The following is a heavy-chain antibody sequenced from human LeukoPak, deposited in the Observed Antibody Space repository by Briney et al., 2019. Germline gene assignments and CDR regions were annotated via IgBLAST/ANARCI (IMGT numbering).Heavy chain of an antibody. CDR1: GGSISSSNW. Sequence: SETLSLTCAVSGGSISSSNWWSWVRQPPGKGLEWIGEIYHSGSTNYNPSLKSRVTISVDTSKNQFSLKLSSVTAADTAVYYCAREYSSSSFYYYMDVWGKGTTVTVSS. CDR2: IYHSGST. V-gene: IGHV4-4*02. CDR3: AREYSSSSFYYYMDV. D-gene: IGHD6-6*01. J-gene: IGHJ6*03.